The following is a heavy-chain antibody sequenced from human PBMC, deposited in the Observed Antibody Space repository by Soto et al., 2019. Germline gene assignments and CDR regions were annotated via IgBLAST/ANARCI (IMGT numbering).Heavy chain of an antibody. V-gene: IGHV4-34*01. CDR1: GGSFSGYY. Sequence: SETLSLTCAVYGGSFSGYYWSWIRQPPGKGLEWIGEINHSGSTNYNPSLKSRVTISVDTSKNQFSLKLSSVTAADTAVYYCARVRLELRPYYFDYWGQGTLVTVSS. D-gene: IGHD1-7*01. CDR3: ARVRLELRPYYFDY. J-gene: IGHJ4*02. CDR2: INHSGST.